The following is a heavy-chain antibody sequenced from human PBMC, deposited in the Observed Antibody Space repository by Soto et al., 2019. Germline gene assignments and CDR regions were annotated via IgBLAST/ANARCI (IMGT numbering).Heavy chain of an antibody. D-gene: IGHD3-3*01. CDR2: INPNNGGT. Sequence: HLVQSGAEVKQPGASVKVACKASGYIFKDYFLHWVRQAPGQGLEWMGWINPNNGGTEYAQKFQGRVTMTRDTYISTAYMEVSGLRSGDTAVYYCARDPPPDFWSGYYDYWGQGTLITVSS. CDR3: ARDPPPDFWSGYYDY. V-gene: IGHV1-2*02. CDR1: GYIFKDYF. J-gene: IGHJ4*02.